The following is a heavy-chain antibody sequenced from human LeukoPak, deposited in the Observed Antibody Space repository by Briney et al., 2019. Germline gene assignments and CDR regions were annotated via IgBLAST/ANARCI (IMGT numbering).Heavy chain of an antibody. CDR2: IFSDGSST. Sequence: PGGSLRLSCAASGFTFSSYWMHWARQAPGKGLVLVSRIFSDGSSTSYADSVKGRFTISRDNAKNTLYLQMKSLRAEDTAVYYCARGPINEYYFDYWGQGTLVTVSS. CDR3: ARGPINEYYFDY. D-gene: IGHD5-12*01. CDR1: GFTFSSYW. J-gene: IGHJ4*02. V-gene: IGHV3-74*01.